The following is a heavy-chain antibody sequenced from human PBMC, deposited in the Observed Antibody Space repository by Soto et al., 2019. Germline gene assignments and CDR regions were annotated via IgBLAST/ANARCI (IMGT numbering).Heavy chain of an antibody. CDR1: GGSISSYY. J-gene: IGHJ5*02. CDR2: IYYSGST. CDR3: ARGATMVRGVSFDP. V-gene: IGHV4-59*01. D-gene: IGHD3-10*01. Sequence: ETLSLTCTVSGGSISSYYWSWIRQPPGKGLEWIGYIYYSGSTNYNPSLKSRVTISVDTSKNQFSLKLSSVTAADTAVYYCARGATMVRGVSFDPWGQGTLVTVSS.